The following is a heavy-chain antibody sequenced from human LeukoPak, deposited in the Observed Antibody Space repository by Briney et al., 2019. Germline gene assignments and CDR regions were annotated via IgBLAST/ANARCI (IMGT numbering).Heavy chain of an antibody. V-gene: IGHV1-8*02. CDR1: GGTFSSYA. Sequence: ASVKVSCKASGGTFSSYAINWVRQATGQGLEWMGWMNPNSGNTGYAQKFQGRVTMTRNTSISTAYMELSSLRSEDTAVYYCARWEDDYGDYSDYWGQGTLVTVSS. CDR2: MNPNSGNT. D-gene: IGHD4-17*01. J-gene: IGHJ4*02. CDR3: ARWEDDYGDYSDY.